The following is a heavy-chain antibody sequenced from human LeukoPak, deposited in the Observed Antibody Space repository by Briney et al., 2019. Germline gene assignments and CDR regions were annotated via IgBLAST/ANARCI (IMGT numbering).Heavy chain of an antibody. CDR1: GGSFSGYY. CDR2: TSHSGST. Sequence: PSETLSLTCAVYGGSFSGYYLSWIRQPPGKGLEWIGETSHSGSTNYNPSLKSRVIISVDTSKNQSSLKLSSVTAADTAVYYCARQAGYYYDSSGYYPFDYWGQGTLVTVSS. V-gene: IGHV4-34*01. J-gene: IGHJ4*02. D-gene: IGHD3-22*01. CDR3: ARQAGYYYDSSGYYPFDY.